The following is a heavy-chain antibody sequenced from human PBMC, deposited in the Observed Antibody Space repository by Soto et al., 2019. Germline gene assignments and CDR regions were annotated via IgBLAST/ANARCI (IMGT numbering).Heavy chain of an antibody. J-gene: IGHJ6*02. Sequence: GGSLRHSCAASGFTVSSNDMSWVRQAPGKGLEWVSVIYSGGSTYYADSVKGRFTISRDNSKNTLYLQMNSLRAEDTAVYYCARDTAIDYYGSGSYYKGDVWGQGTTVTVSS. V-gene: IGHV3-66*01. CDR3: ARDTAIDYYGSGSYYKGDV. D-gene: IGHD3-10*01. CDR2: IYSGGST. CDR1: GFTVSSND.